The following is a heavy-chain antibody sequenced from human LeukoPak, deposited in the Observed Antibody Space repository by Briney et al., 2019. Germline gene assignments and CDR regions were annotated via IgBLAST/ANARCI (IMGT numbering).Heavy chain of an antibody. CDR1: GFTFSSYW. CDR2: IMQDGSEK. J-gene: IGHJ3*02. D-gene: IGHD3-3*01. Sequence: PGGSQRLSCAASGFTFSSYWMSWVRQAPGKGLEWVANIMQDGSEKYYVDSVKGRFTISRDNAKNSLYLQMNSLRAEDTAVYYCARAYYDFWSGVRAFDIWGQGTMVSLSS. CDR3: ARAYYDFWSGVRAFDI. V-gene: IGHV3-7*01.